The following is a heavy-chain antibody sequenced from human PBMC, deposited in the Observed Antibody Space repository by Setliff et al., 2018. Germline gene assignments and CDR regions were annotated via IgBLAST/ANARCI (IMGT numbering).Heavy chain of an antibody. Sequence: SVKVSCKASGGTFSSYAIDWVRQAPGQGLEWMGGIIPMFGTTNYAQRFRGRVTIAADESTTTAYLELSSLRSEDTAVYYCARVRDCSGGICHRGFHHYMDVWGKGTTVTVSS. CDR1: GGTFSSYA. CDR3: ARVRDCSGGICHRGFHHYMDV. V-gene: IGHV1-69*13. CDR2: IIPMFGTT. J-gene: IGHJ6*03. D-gene: IGHD2-15*01.